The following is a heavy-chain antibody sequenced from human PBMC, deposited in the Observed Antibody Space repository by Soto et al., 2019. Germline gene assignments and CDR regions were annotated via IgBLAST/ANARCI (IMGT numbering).Heavy chain of an antibody. J-gene: IGHJ4*02. CDR2: ITGDNGNT. Sequence: QVQLVQSGAEVKKPGASVKVSCKASGYTLTSYGITWVRQAPGQGLEWMGWITGDNGNTNHAQRLQGRVTMTTDTSTNTAYMELRSLRSEDTAVYYCARDRGDYDYWCQGTLVTVSS. D-gene: IGHD4-17*01. V-gene: IGHV1-18*01. CDR3: ARDRGDYDY. CDR1: GYTLTSYG.